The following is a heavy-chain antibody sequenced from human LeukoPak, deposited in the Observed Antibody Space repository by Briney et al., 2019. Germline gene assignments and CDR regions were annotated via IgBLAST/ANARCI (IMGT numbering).Heavy chain of an antibody. D-gene: IGHD1-26*01. CDR1: GGSISTTNW. CDR3: ARGGLPRENWFDP. J-gene: IGHJ5*02. V-gene: IGHV4-4*02. Sequence: SETLSLTCGVSGGSISTTNWWRWVRQPPGQGLEWIGRIYTTGSTNYNPSLKSRVTMSVDTSKNQFSLKLTSVTAADTAVYYCARGGLPRENWFDPWGQGTLVTVSS. CDR2: IYTTGST.